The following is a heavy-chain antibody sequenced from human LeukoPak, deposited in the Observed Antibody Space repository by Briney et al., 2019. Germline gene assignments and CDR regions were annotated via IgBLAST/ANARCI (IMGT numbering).Heavy chain of an antibody. CDR3: ARVPFRYYDSSGYYDY. Sequence: GSLRLSCAASGFTFSSYSMNWVRQAPGKGLEWVSSISSSSSYIYYADSVTGRFTISRDNAKNSLYLQMNSLRAEETAVYYCARVPFRYYDSSGYYDYWGQGTLVTVSS. V-gene: IGHV3-21*01. CDR2: ISSSSSYI. CDR1: GFTFSSYS. J-gene: IGHJ4*02. D-gene: IGHD3-22*01.